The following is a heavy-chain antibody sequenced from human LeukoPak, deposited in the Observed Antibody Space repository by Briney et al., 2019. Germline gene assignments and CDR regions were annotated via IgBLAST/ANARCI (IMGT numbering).Heavy chain of an antibody. J-gene: IGHJ5*02. V-gene: IGHV3-74*01. CDR1: GFTFSSYW. Sequence: PGRSLRLSCAASGFTFSSYWMHWVRQGPGKGLVWVARIKSDGSSTYYADSVKGRFTISRDNAKNTLYLQMNSLRAEDTAVYYCAKSDWFDPWGQGTLVTVSS. CDR3: AKSDWFDP. CDR2: IKSDGSST.